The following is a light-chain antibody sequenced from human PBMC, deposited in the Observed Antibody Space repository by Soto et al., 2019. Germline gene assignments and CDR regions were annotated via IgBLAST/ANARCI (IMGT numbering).Light chain of an antibody. CDR1: QSVNSN. CDR2: GAS. J-gene: IGKJ4*01. Sequence: EIVITQSPVTLSVSPGERASLSCRASQSVNSNLAWYQQKPGQTPRLLIFGASTRATGIPGRFSGSGSGTEFTLTISSLQSEDFAVYYCQQYNDWPALTLGGGTKVDIK. V-gene: IGKV3-15*01. CDR3: QQYNDWPALT.